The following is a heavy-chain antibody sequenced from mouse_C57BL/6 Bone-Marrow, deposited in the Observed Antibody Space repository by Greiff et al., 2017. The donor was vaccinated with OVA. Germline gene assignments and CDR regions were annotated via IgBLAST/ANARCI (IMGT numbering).Heavy chain of an antibody. CDR3: ARKRLGPFAY. CDR2: IHPNSGST. CDR1: GYTFTSYW. V-gene: IGHV1-64*01. Sequence: QVQLQQPGAELVKPGASVKLSCKASGYTFTSYWMHWVKQRPGQGLEWIGMIHPNSGSTNYNEKFKRKGTMTVDKSSSTAYMQLSSLTSEDSAVYYRARKRLGPFAYWGQGTLVTVSA. J-gene: IGHJ3*01.